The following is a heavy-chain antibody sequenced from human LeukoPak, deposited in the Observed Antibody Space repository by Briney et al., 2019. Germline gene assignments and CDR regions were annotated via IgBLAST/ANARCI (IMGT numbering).Heavy chain of an antibody. CDR1: GFTFSNYA. Sequence: GGSLRLSCAASGFTFSNYAMHWVRQGPGKGLEWVSSIRSGETNKYYADSVRGRFTISRDSSKNTLYLQMNSLRLEDTAVYYCAKVGEDYDFWSGVHWGQGTLVTVSS. V-gene: IGHV3-30*02. D-gene: IGHD3-3*01. CDR3: AKVGEDYDFWSGVH. J-gene: IGHJ4*02. CDR2: IRSGETNK.